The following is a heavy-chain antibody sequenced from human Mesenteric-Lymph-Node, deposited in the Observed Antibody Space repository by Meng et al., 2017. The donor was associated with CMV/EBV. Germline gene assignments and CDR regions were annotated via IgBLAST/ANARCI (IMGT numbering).Heavy chain of an antibody. CDR1: GFTFSSYN. CDR2: ISTYSTYI. D-gene: IGHD2-2*01. V-gene: IGHV3-21*01. CDR3: ASGFCGSTSCYREFDY. Sequence: GGSLRLSCAASGFTFSSYNMNWVRQAPGKGLEWVSSISTYSTYIYYADSVKGRFTISRDNAKNSLYLQMDTLRAEDTAVYYCASGFCGSTSCYREFDYWGQGTLVTVSS. J-gene: IGHJ4*02.